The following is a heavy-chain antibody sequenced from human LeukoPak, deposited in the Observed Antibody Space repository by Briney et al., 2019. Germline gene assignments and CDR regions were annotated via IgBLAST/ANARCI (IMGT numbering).Heavy chain of an antibody. V-gene: IGHV3-30*18. D-gene: IGHD6-13*01. CDR2: ISYDGSKK. Sequence: GRSLRLSCAASGFTFGSYGMHWVRQAPGKGLEWVAVISYDGSKKYHADSVKGRFTISRDNSKNTLYLQMNSLRAEDTAVYYCAKDRSSSWSFDYWGQGTLVTVSS. J-gene: IGHJ4*02. CDR1: GFTFGSYG. CDR3: AKDRSSSWSFDY.